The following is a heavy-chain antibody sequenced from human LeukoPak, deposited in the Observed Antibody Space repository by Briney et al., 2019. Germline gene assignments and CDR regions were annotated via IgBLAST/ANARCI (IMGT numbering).Heavy chain of an antibody. V-gene: IGHV4-59*01. CDR1: GGSISSYY. CDR2: IYYSGST. CDR3: ARDSKYYGEQSWWFGP. J-gene: IGHJ5*02. D-gene: IGHD4-17*01. Sequence: SETLSLTCTVSGGSISSYYWSWIRQPPGKGLEWIGYIYYSGSTNYNPSLKSRVTISVDTSKNQFSLKLSSVTAADTAVYYCARDSKYYGEQSWWFGPWGQGTLVTVSS.